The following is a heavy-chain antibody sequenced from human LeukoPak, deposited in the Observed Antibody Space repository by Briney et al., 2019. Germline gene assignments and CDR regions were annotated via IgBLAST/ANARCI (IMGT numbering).Heavy chain of an antibody. Sequence: ASVKVSCKASGYTFTSYGISWVRQAPGQRLEWMGWISAYNGNTNYAQKLQGRVTMTTDTSTSTAYMELRSLRSDDTAVYYCARGQYSSGWSYYFDYWGQGTLVTVSS. D-gene: IGHD6-19*01. CDR3: ARGQYSSGWSYYFDY. V-gene: IGHV1-18*01. CDR2: ISAYNGNT. J-gene: IGHJ4*02. CDR1: GYTFTSYG.